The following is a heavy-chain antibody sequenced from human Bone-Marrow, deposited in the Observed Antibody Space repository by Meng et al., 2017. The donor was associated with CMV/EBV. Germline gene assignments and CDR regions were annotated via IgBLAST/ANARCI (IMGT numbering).Heavy chain of an antibody. Sequence: SGFMFNTYALAWVRQPPGKGLEWVSSISGSDTTTNYADSVKGRFTISRDHSKNTLYLQMDSLRGDDTATYFCAKGQLVSPIWYFDCWGQGTLVTVSS. D-gene: IGHD6-13*01. CDR1: GFMFNTYA. CDR3: AKGQLVSPIWYFDC. V-gene: IGHV3-23*01. J-gene: IGHJ4*02. CDR2: ISGSDTTT.